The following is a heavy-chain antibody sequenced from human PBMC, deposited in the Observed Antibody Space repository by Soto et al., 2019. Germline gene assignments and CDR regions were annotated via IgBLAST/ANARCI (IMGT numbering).Heavy chain of an antibody. CDR3: ASMYYYDSSGYFYGMDV. D-gene: IGHD3-22*01. V-gene: IGHV4-31*03. CDR1: GLAIISGRSY. CDR2: IYYSGST. J-gene: IGHJ6*02. Sequence: TLSHTCNDPGLAIISGRSYLNWIRTHPGEGLEWIGYIYYSGSTYYNPSLKSRVTISVDTSKNQFSLKLSSVTAADTAVYYCASMYYYDSSGYFYGMDVWGQGTTVTV.